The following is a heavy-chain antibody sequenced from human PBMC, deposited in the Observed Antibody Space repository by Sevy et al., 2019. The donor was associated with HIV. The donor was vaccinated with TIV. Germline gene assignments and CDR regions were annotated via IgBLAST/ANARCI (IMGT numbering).Heavy chain of an antibody. D-gene: IGHD2-8*01. CDR1: GFAFHEYS. V-gene: IGHV3-23*01. Sequence: GGYLRLSCAASGFAFHEYSMSWIRQAPGKGLEWVATLSFGCGKIKYADSVKGRFTISRDNSKNSFYLQMDNLRVEDTALYYCARQGCSRPHDYWGQGTRVTVSS. CDR2: LSFGCGKI. J-gene: IGHJ4*01. CDR3: ARQGCSRPHDY.